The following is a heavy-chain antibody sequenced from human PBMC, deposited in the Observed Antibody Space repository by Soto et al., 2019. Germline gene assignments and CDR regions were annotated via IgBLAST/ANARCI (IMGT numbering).Heavy chain of an antibody. CDR3: AKDHGYSSAWRHDVFDI. D-gene: IGHD6-19*01. Sequence: QVQLVESGGGVVQPGRSLRLSCVASGFTFSTYGMHWVRQAPGKGLQWVAVISNDGRTEYYADSVKGRFTISRDNSKNTLYLYMNSLRAEDTAAYYCAKDHGYSSAWRHDVFDIWGQGTMVTVSS. V-gene: IGHV3-30*18. CDR1: GFTFSTYG. J-gene: IGHJ3*02. CDR2: ISNDGRTE.